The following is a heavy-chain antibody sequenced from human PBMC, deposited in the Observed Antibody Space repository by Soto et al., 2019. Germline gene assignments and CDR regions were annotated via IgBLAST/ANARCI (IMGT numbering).Heavy chain of an antibody. V-gene: IGHV3-30*18. CDR2: ISYDGSNK. CDR1: GFTFSSYG. J-gene: IGHJ4*02. D-gene: IGHD4-17*01. Sequence: QVQLVESGGGVVQPGRSLRLSCAASGFTFSSYGMHWVRQAPGKGLEWVSVISYDGSNKYYADSVKGRFTISRDNSKNTLYMQMYSLRAENTAVYYCAKVRDFTVTMYYFDYWGQGTLDTVFS. CDR3: AKVRDFTVTMYYFDY.